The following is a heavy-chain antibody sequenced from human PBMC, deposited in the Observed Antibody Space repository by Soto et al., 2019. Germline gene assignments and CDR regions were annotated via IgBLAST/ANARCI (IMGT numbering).Heavy chain of an antibody. Sequence: SETLSLTCTVSGGSISSDYWSWIRQPPGKGLEWIGYIYYSGGTNYNPSLRSRVTISVDTSKNQFSLKLSSVTAADTAVYDCARHARSSGWFDPWGKGTLVTVAS. CDR2: IYYSGGT. CDR1: GGSISSDY. J-gene: IGHJ5*02. V-gene: IGHV4-59*08. CDR3: ARHARSSGWFDP. D-gene: IGHD6-25*01.